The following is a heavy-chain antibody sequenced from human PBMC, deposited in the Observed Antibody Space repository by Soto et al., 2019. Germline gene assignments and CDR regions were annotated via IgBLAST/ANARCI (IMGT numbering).Heavy chain of an antibody. CDR3: ARATAYYRGYYYYGMDV. Sequence: QVQLQQWGAGLLKPSETLSLTCAVYGGSFSGYYWSWIRQPPGKGLEWIGEINHSGSTNYNPSLKSRVTLSVDTSKNQFSLKLSSVTAADTAVYYCARATAYYRGYYYYGMDVWGQGTTVTVSS. CDR1: GGSFSGYY. D-gene: IGHD3-22*01. CDR2: INHSGST. J-gene: IGHJ6*02. V-gene: IGHV4-34*01.